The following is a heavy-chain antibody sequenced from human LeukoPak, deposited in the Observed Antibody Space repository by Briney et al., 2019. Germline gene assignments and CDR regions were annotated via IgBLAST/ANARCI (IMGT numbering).Heavy chain of an antibody. Sequence: ASVKVSCKASGYTFTGYYMHWVRQAPGQGLEWMGWINPNSGGTNYAQKFQGRVTMTSDTSISTAYMELSRLRSDDTAVYYCARERRIAVAGKRNYFDYWGQGTLVTVSS. CDR2: INPNSGGT. J-gene: IGHJ4*02. CDR1: GYTFTGYY. D-gene: IGHD6-19*01. CDR3: ARERRIAVAGKRNYFDY. V-gene: IGHV1-2*02.